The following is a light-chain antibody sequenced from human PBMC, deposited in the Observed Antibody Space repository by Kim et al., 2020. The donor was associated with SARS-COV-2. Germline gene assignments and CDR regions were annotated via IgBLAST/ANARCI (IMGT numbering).Light chain of an antibody. CDR2: DAS. CDR3: QQHATWPPALT. J-gene: IGKJ4*01. Sequence: PGERATLACRASQSINIDVAWYQQKTGRAPRLLIYDASKRVSGVPARFSGSGSGIDFALTINGLEPEDFAVYYCQQHATWPPALTFGGGTKVDIK. V-gene: IGKV3-11*01. CDR1: QSINID.